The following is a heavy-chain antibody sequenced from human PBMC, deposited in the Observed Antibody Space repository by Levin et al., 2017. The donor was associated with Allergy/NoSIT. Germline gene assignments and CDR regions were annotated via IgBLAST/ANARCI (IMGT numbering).Heavy chain of an antibody. D-gene: IGHD3-10*01. Sequence: GASVKVSCKASGYTFTDYYLQWVRQAPGQGLEWMGWINPNSGGADSAEKFQGRVTLTRDTSISTAYMEMTMLTSDDTAVYYCARDYYGSGSYYGAFDICGQGTMVTVSS. J-gene: IGHJ3*02. CDR2: INPNSGGA. CDR3: ARDYYGSGSYYGAFDI. V-gene: IGHV1-2*02. CDR1: GYTFTDYY.